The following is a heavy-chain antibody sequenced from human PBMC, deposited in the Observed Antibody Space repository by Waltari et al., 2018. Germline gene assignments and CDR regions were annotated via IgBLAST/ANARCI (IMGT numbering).Heavy chain of an antibody. CDR1: GYTFTGYY. J-gene: IGHJ4*02. D-gene: IGHD3-3*01. Sequence: QVQLVQSGAEVKKPGASVKVSCKASGYTFTGYYMHWVRQAPGEGREWVGWFNPNCGCTNYEPKVQCRVTMTRYTSISTAYMEFSRLRSDDTAVYYCARGVARITIFGVVTPPAYWGQGTLVTVSS. V-gene: IGHV1-2*02. CDR3: ARGVARITIFGVVTPPAY. CDR2: FNPNCGCT.